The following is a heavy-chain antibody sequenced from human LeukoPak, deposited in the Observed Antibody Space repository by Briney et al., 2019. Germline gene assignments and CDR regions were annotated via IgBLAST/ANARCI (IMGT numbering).Heavy chain of an antibody. J-gene: IGHJ4*02. Sequence: AGGSLRLSCAASGFTFNNYAMSWVRQAPGKGLEWVSYISSSSSYTNYADSVKGRFTISRDNAKNSLYLQMNSLRAEDTAVYYCARDRGYGDYGHYFDYWGQGTLVTVSS. CDR2: ISSSSSYT. V-gene: IGHV3-11*05. CDR3: ARDRGYGDYGHYFDY. CDR1: GFTFNNYA. D-gene: IGHD4-17*01.